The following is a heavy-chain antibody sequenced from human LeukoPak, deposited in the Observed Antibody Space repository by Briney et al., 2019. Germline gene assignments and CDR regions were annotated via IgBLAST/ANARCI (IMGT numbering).Heavy chain of an antibody. CDR2: IYYSGSS. J-gene: IGHJ4*02. V-gene: IGHV4-59*01. CDR1: GGSLSTYY. Sequence: PSETLSLTCTVSGGSLSTYYWSWIRQPPGKGLEWIGYIYYSGSSNYNPSLKSRVTISIATSKNQFSLKLSSVTAADTAIYYCARSIGAVWYFDYWGQGTLVTVSS. D-gene: IGHD6-13*01. CDR3: ARSIGAVWYFDY.